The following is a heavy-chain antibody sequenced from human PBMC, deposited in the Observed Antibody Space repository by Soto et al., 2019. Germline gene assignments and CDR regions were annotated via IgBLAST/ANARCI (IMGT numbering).Heavy chain of an antibody. J-gene: IGHJ6*02. CDR1: GGSFRGYS. CDR3: ARAPMDDYGNYYDGMDV. V-gene: IGHV4-34*01. CDR2: INYRGIT. Sequence: QVQLQQWGAGLLKPSETLSLTCGVSGGSFRGYSWNWIRQSPEKGLEWIGEINYRGITSDNPSLRSRVTISLDTSTNRFSLTLTSVTAADTAIYYCARAPMDDYGNYYDGMDVWGQGTTITVS. D-gene: IGHD4-17*01.